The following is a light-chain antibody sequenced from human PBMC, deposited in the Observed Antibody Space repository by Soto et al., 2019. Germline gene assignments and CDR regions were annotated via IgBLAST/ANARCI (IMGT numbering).Light chain of an antibody. Sequence: QSVLTQPPSASGTPGQRVTISCSGSSSNIGSNTVNWYQQLPGTAPKLLIYSNNQRPSGVPDRFSGSKSGTSASLAISGLQAEDEADYYCQSYDRSLTGHVVFGGGTKVTVL. J-gene: IGLJ2*01. CDR2: SNN. V-gene: IGLV1-44*01. CDR3: QSYDRSLTGHVV. CDR1: SSNIGSNT.